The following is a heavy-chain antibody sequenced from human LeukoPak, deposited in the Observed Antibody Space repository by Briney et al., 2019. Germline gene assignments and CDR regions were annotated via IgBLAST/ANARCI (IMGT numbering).Heavy chain of an antibody. D-gene: IGHD2-15*01. Sequence: ASQTLSLTCTVSGGSISSGSYYWSCLPQAAGKGLEGIVRIYSSGSTNYNPSLHSRITIAVDTSKNEFSLKLSSVTAAVTAVYYCASTRPKDAAVDYWGQGTLVTVSS. CDR2: IYSSGST. V-gene: IGHV4-61*02. J-gene: IGHJ4*02. CDR1: GGSISSGSYY. CDR3: ASTRPKDAAVDY.